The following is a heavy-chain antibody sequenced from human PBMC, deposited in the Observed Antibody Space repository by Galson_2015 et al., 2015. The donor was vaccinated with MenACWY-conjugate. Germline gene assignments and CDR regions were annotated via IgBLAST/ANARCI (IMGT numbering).Heavy chain of an antibody. CDR2: IIPILGIA. CDR3: ARDLERQQKSLENFDY. V-gene: IGHV1-69*04. J-gene: IGHJ4*02. CDR1: GGTFSSYT. D-gene: IGHD6-13*01. Sequence: SVKVSCKASGGTFSSYTISWVRQAPGQGLEWMGRIIPILGIANYAQKFQGRVTITADKSTSTAYMELSSLRSEDTAVYYCARDLERQQKSLENFDYWGQGTLVTVSS.